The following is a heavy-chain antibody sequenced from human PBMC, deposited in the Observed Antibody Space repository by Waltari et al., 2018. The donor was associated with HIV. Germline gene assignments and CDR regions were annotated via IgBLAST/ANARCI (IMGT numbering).Heavy chain of an antibody. CDR2: ISDSGGEK. Sequence: EVRLLESGGDLVQSGGSLRSSCVAAGFTFCSQARRWVRQAPGKGLDCVSSISDSGGEKYYADSVKGRFTISRDNSKNTLYLQMNSLRAEDTAVYYCAKPWHLFDYWGQGILVTVSS. D-gene: IGHD3-3*02. V-gene: IGHV3-23*01. CDR1: GFTFCSQA. CDR3: AKPWHLFDY. J-gene: IGHJ4*02.